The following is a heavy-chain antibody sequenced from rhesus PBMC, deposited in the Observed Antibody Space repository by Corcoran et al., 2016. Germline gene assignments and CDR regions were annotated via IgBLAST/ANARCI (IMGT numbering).Heavy chain of an antibody. J-gene: IGHJ4*01. CDR1: GSSISSNY. D-gene: IGHD2-21*01. CDR2: ISGSGSNT. V-gene: IGHV4S11*01. CDR3: ARDLSALGSGASFDY. Sequence: QLQLQESGPGLVTPSETLSLTCAVSGSSISSNYWRWIRQAHGKGLEWIWDISGSGSNTHYNPSLKSRLTLSVDTSKNQLSLKLSSVTAADTAVYYCARDLSALGSGASFDYWGQGVLVTVSS.